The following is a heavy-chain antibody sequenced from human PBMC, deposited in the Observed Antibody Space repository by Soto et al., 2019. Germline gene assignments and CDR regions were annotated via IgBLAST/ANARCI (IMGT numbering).Heavy chain of an antibody. Sequence: QVQLVESGGGVVQPGRSLRLSCAASGFTFSSYAMHWVLQAPGKGLEWVAVISYDGSNKYYADSVKGRFTISRDNSKNTLYLQMNSLRAEDTAVYYCEREVQRQYYFDYWGQGTLVTVSS. CDR3: EREVQRQYYFDY. J-gene: IGHJ4*02. D-gene: IGHD1-1*01. CDR1: GFTFSSYA. CDR2: ISYDGSNK. V-gene: IGHV3-30-3*01.